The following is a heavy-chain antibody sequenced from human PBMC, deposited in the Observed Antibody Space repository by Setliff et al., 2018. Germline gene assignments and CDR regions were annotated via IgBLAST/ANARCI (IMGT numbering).Heavy chain of an antibody. Sequence: GGSLRLSCAASGFTFSSYAMSWVRQAPGKGLEWVSAISGSGGSTYYADSVKGRFTISRDNAKNSLYLQMNSLRAEDTAVYYCAKDTGYYFDYWGQGTLVTVSS. V-gene: IGHV3-23*01. CDR1: GFTFSSYA. D-gene: IGHD4-4*01. J-gene: IGHJ4*02. CDR3: AKDTGYYFDY. CDR2: ISGSGGST.